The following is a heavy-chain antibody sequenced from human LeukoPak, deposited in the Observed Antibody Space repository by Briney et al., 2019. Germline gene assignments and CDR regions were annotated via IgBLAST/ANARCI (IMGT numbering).Heavy chain of an antibody. V-gene: IGHV4-59*01. D-gene: IGHD3-10*01. CDR3: ASRHDYYGSGSYYSDAFDI. CDR2: IYYSGST. Sequence: PSETLSLTCTVSGGSISSYYWSWIRQPPGKGLEWIGYIYYSGSTNYNPSLKSRATISVDTSKNQFSLKLSSVTAADTAVYYCASRHDYYGSGSYYSDAFDIWGQGTMVTVSS. J-gene: IGHJ3*02. CDR1: GGSISSYY.